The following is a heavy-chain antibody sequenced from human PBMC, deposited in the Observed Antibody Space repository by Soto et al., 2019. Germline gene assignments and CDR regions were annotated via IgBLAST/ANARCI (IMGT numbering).Heavy chain of an antibody. CDR2: IYYSGST. D-gene: IGHD2-21*02. CDR3: ARHPEVVTPNKAFDI. J-gene: IGHJ3*02. V-gene: IGHV4-59*08. CDR1: GGSISSYY. Sequence: SETLSLTCTVSGGSISSYYWSWIRQPPGKGLEWIGYIYYSGSTNYNPSLKSRVTISVDTSKNQFSLKLSSVTAADTAVYYCARHPEVVTPNKAFDIWGQGTMVTVSS.